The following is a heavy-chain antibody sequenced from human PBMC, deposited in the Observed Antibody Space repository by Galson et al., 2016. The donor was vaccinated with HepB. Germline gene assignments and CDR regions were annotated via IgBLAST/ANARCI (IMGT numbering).Heavy chain of an antibody. Sequence: QSGAEVKKPGESLKISCKGSGYSFRSYWIGWVRQMPGKVLEWMGSVYPADSDTRYRPSFEGPVTISADKSITTAYLQWSTLKASDTAMYYCARHGRNNWNPHYYSYMDVWGKGTTVTVSS. CDR2: VYPADSDT. D-gene: IGHD1-20*01. CDR1: GYSFRSYW. V-gene: IGHV5-51*01. CDR3: ARHGRNNWNPHYYSYMDV. J-gene: IGHJ6*03.